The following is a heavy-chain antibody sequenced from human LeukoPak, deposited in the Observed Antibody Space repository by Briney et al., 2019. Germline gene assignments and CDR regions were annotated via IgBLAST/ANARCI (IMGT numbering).Heavy chain of an antibody. CDR1: GFTFSSYW. CDR2: IKQDGSER. V-gene: IGHV3-7*05. CDR3: ARENYDILTGRLYAMDV. Sequence: GGSLRLSCAASGFTFSSYWMNWVRQAPGRGLEWVANIKQDGSERYSVDSVKGRFTISRDNAKNSLYLQMNSLRAEDTAVYYCARENYDILTGRLYAMDVWGQGTTVTVSS. D-gene: IGHD3-9*01. J-gene: IGHJ6*02.